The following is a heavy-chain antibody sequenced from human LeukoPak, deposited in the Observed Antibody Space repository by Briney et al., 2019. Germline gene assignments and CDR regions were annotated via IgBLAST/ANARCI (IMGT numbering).Heavy chain of an antibody. CDR2: ISSSSYI. V-gene: IGHV3-21*01. D-gene: IGHD3-3*01. J-gene: IGHJ3*02. CDR3: ARGGKYYDFWSGYYTHYSAFDI. CDR1: GFTFSSYS. Sequence: GGSLRLSCAASGFTFSSYSMNWVRQAPGKGLEWVSSISSSSYIYYADSVKGRFTISRDNAKNSLYLQMNSLRAEDTAVYYCARGGKYYDFWSGYYTHYSAFDIWGQGTMVTVSS.